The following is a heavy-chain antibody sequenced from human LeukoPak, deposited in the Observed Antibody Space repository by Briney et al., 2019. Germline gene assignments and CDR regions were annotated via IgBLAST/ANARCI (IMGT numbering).Heavy chain of an antibody. Sequence: GGSLRLSCAASGFTFRSYWMCWVRQAPGKWLEWVANINQGGSVQYYMDSVKGRFTISRDDAKNSLYVQMNSLRDEDTAVYYCARVEYSGWNLEYWGQGTLVTVSS. CDR2: INQGGSVQ. V-gene: IGHV3-7*01. J-gene: IGHJ4*02. CDR3: ARVEYSGWNLEY. D-gene: IGHD5-12*01. CDR1: GFTFRSYW.